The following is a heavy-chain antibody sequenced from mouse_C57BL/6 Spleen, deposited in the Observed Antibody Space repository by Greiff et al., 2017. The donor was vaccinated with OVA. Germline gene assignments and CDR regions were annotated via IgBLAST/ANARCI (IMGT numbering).Heavy chain of an antibody. D-gene: IGHD2-1*01. CDR2: IYPRDGSP. Sequence: VQLQQSGPELVKPGASVKLSCKASGYTFTSYDLNWVKQRPGQGLEGIGWIYPRDGSPKYNEKLQGEATLTVDASARTAYMELHSLTSEDSAVYFCAREGDGNWGQGTLVTVSA. CDR3: AREGDGN. V-gene: IGHV1-85*01. J-gene: IGHJ3*01. CDR1: GYTFTSYD.